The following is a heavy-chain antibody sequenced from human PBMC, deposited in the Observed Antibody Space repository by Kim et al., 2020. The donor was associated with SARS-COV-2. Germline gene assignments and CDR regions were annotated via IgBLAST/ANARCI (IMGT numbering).Heavy chain of an antibody. Sequence: SETLSLTCTVSGDSISSSGFYYWGWIRQPPGKGLEWIGSVYYSGTTKSNPPLKSRVTISVDTSKNEFSLKLSSPTAADTAVYYCARSPRVGVPDYFDFWGQGTLVTVSS. CDR2: VYYSGTT. CDR1: GDSISSSGFY. J-gene: IGHJ4*02. D-gene: IGHD2-2*01. CDR3: ARSPRVGVPDYFDF. V-gene: IGHV4-39*01.